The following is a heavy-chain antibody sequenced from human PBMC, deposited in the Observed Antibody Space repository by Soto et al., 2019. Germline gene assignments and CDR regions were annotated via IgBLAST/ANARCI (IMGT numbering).Heavy chain of an antibody. CDR1: GFAFSDQY. CDR2: TRNKAHRYTT. CDR3: VTEGPAGVSDF. V-gene: IGHV3-72*01. J-gene: IGHJ4*02. Sequence: GGSLRLSCEASGFAFSDQYLDWVRQAPGKGLEWVGRTRNKAHRYTTQYAASVAGRFTISRDDSKNSVYLQMTSLKREDTAVYYCVTEGPAGVSDFWGQGSLVTVSS. D-gene: IGHD3-10*01.